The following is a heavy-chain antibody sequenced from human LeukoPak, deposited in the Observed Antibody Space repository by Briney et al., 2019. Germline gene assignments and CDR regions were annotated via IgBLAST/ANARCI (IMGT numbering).Heavy chain of an antibody. Sequence: GGSLRLSCAASGFTFSDYYMSWIRQAPGKGLEWVSYISSSGSTIYYADSVKGRFTISRDNAKNSLYLQMNSLRAEGTAVYYCARVRVRGATGAFDPWGQGTLVTVSS. CDR1: GFTFSDYY. CDR2: ISSSGSTI. J-gene: IGHJ5*02. D-gene: IGHD3-10*01. CDR3: ARVRVRGATGAFDP. V-gene: IGHV3-11*01.